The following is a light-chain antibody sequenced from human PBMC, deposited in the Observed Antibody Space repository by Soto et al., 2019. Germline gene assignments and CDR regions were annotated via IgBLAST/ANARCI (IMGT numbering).Light chain of an antibody. Sequence: DIQLTQSPSSLSASVGDRVIITCRASQSISGWLAWYQKKPEKAPRLLIYDVSGLQSGVPSRFSGSGSGTEFTLTVSNLHLEDFATYYCQQYNTDSPWTFGQGTKVDIK. CDR1: QSISGW. V-gene: IGKV1-5*01. CDR3: QQYNTDSPWT. CDR2: DVS. J-gene: IGKJ1*01.